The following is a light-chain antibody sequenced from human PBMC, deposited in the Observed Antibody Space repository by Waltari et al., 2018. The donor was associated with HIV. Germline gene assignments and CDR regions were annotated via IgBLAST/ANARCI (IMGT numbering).Light chain of an antibody. J-gene: IGLJ2*01. CDR3: QSSDSTLSGSV. CDR2: NTN. CDR1: TPNIGTHD. Sequence: QSVLTQPPSVSGAPGQRVTLSCPGSTPNIGTHDFHWSQQFPGTAPQLLIYNTNSRPSGVPDRFSGSKSGTSASLAITGLQSEDEADYFCQSSDSTLSGSVFGGGTKLTVL. V-gene: IGLV1-40*01.